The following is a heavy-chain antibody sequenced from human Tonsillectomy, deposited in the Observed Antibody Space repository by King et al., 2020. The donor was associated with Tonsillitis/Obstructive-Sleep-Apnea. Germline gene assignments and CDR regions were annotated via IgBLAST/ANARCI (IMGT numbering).Heavy chain of an antibody. V-gene: IGHV3-33*01. J-gene: IGHJ3*02. D-gene: IGHD1-14*01. CDR2: IWYDGSNK. CDR1: GFNFSSYG. CDR3: ASISWGLPEIGPGAFDI. Sequence: VQLVESGGGVVQPGRSLRLSCAASGFNFSSYGMHWVRQAPGKGLEWVAVIWYDGSNKYYADSVKGRFTISRDNSKNTLYLQMNSLRAEDTAVYYCASISWGLPEIGPGAFDIWGQGTMVTVSS.